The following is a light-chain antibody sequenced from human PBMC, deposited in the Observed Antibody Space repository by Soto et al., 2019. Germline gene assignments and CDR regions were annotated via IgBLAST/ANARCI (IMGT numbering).Light chain of an antibody. Sequence: ELVMTQSPATLSMSPGERAXLSCRASQSVSSSYLAWYQQKPGQAPRLVIYDASKRATGIPARFSGSGSGTGFTLTVSSLEPEDFAVYYCQQRSNWPRTFGQGTKVDI. CDR1: QSVSSSY. V-gene: IGKV3D-20*02. CDR2: DAS. CDR3: QQRSNWPRT. J-gene: IGKJ1*01.